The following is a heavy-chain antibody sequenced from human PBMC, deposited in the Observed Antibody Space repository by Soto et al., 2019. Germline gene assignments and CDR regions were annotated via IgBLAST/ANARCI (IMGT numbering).Heavy chain of an antibody. CDR3: ARDRVESGYPEYFQH. D-gene: IGHD3-22*01. J-gene: IGHJ1*01. CDR1: GFTVSSNY. CDR2: IYSGGST. V-gene: IGHV3-53*01. Sequence: EVQLVESGGGWIQPGGSLRLSCAASGFTVSSNYMSWVRQAPGKGLEWVSVIYSGGSTYYADSVKGRFTISRDNSKNTLYLQMNSPRAEDTAVYYCARDRVESGYPEYFQHWGQGTLVTVSS.